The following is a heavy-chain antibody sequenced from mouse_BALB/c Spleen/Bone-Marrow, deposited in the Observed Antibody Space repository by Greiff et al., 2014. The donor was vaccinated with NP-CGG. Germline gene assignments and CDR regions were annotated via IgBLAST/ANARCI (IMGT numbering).Heavy chain of an antibody. CDR1: GYSFIGYF. CDR2: INPYNADS. V-gene: IGHV1-20*02. J-gene: IGHJ2*01. Sequence: EVQLQQSGPEMVKPGASVKISCKASGYSFIGYFINWVMQSHGKSLEWIGRINPYNADSLYNQKFRGKATLTVDKSSSTAHMELRSLASEDSAVYYCSRGGDDWGQGTTLTVPS. CDR3: SRGGDD.